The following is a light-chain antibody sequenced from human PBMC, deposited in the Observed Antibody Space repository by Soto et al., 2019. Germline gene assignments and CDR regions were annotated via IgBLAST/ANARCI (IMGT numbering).Light chain of an antibody. Sequence: EIMLTQSPATLSLSPGERATLSCRASQNISVYLAWYRQTPGQGPRLLIHGASTRATGIPARFSGSGSGTEFTPTIRSLPSEDFAVYYCQQYNNWPPIPFGQATRPEIK. CDR1: QNISVY. CDR2: GAS. V-gene: IGKV3-15*01. J-gene: IGKJ5*01. CDR3: QQYNNWPPIP.